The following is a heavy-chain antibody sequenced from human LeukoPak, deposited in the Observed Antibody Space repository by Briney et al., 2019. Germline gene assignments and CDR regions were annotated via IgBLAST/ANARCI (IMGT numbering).Heavy chain of an antibody. V-gene: IGHV3-30*02. D-gene: IGHD4-17*01. J-gene: IGHJ4*02. CDR1: GFTLSSYG. CDR3: ARDHGYGDYGTGRGIFGY. CDR2: TRYVVSNK. Sequence: GGSLRLSCAASGFTLSSYGMRWVRQSPDKGLEWVAFTRYVVSNKYYADSVKRRFTISRDNSKNTLYLQMNSLRTEDTAVYYCARDHGYGDYGTGRGIFGYWGQGTLVTVSS.